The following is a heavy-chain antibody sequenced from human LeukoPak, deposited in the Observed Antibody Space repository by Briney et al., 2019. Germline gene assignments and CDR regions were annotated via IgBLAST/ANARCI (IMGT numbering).Heavy chain of an antibody. V-gene: IGHV4-39*07. Sequence: PSETLSLTCTVSGGSISSTSYYWGWIRQPPGKGLEWIGSIYYSGSTYYNPSLKSRVTISVDTSKNQFSLKLSSVTAADTAVYYCARRGLEYCGGDCYSGAFDIWGQGTMVTVSS. CDR3: ARRGLEYCGGDCYSGAFDI. CDR2: IYYSGST. J-gene: IGHJ3*02. CDR1: GGSISSTSYY. D-gene: IGHD2-21*02.